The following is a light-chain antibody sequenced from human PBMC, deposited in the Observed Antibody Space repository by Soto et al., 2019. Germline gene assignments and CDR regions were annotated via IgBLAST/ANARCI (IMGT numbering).Light chain of an antibody. Sequence: EIMMKKSPATLSVYKGERAALSCRASQRLTNNYFAWYQQKPGRALRLLIDGASTRATGIPDRFSGSGSGTDFTLTISRLEPEDVAVYYCQQYEAVVTFGQVTNVDI. J-gene: IGKJ1*01. CDR1: QRLTNNY. CDR2: GAS. CDR3: QQYEAVVT. V-gene: IGKV3-20*01.